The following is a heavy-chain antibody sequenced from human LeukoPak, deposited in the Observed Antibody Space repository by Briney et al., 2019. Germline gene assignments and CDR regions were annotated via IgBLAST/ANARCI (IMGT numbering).Heavy chain of an antibody. CDR1: GYTFTSYD. Sequence: ASVKVSCKASGYTFTSYDINWVRQATGQGLEWMGWMSPNSGNTGYAQKFQGRVTMTSNTSINTAYMELGSLTSEDTAVYYCAKDLVGVVPYYFDYWGQGTLVTVSS. J-gene: IGHJ4*02. CDR2: MSPNSGNT. D-gene: IGHD3-3*01. V-gene: IGHV1-8*01. CDR3: AKDLVGVVPYYFDY.